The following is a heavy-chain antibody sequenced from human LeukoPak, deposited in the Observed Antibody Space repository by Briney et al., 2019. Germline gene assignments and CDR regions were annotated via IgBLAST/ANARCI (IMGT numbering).Heavy chain of an antibody. V-gene: IGHV3-13*03. CDR2: IGTAGDT. Sequence: GGSLRLSCAACGFTFSSYDMHWVRHATGKGLEWVSAIGTAGDTYYPGSVKGQFTISSENAKNSLYLQMNSLRAGDTAVYYCARVRSILRFLEWLFYYFDYWGQGTLVTVSS. CDR3: ARVRSILRFLEWLFYYFDY. CDR1: GFTFSSYD. J-gene: IGHJ4*02. D-gene: IGHD3-3*01.